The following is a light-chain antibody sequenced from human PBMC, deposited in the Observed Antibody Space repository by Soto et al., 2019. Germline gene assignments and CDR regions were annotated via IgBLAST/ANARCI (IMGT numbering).Light chain of an antibody. J-gene: IGLJ1*01. CDR2: GVS. V-gene: IGLV2-14*03. CDR3: NSYAGNIGYV. CDR1: SSDVGAYNY. Sequence: QSALTQPASVSGSPGQSITISCTGTSSDVGAYNYVSWYQQHPGKAPKLMIYGVSNRPSGISNRFSGSKSGNTASLTISGLQPEDEADYYCNSYAGNIGYVFVTGTKVTVL.